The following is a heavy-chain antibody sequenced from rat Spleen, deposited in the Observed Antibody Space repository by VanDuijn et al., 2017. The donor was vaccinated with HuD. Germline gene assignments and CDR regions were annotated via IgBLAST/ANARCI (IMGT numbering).Heavy chain of an antibody. V-gene: IGHV5-29*01. CDR3: ARSVFDY. J-gene: IGHJ2*01. CDR2: INYDGSST. CDR1: GFTFSNYD. Sequence: EVQLVESDGGLVQPGRSLKLSCAASGFTFSNYDMAWVRQAPTKGLEWVASINYDGSSTYYRDSVKGRFTISRDNAKSTLYLQMDSLRSEDTATYYCARSVFDYWGQGVMVTVSS.